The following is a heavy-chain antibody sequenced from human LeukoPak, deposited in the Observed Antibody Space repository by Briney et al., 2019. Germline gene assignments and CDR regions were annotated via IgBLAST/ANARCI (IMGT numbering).Heavy chain of an antibody. Sequence: PGGSMRLSCVASRFTFSSHSMNWVRQAPGKGREWVSSISSSSSYIYYADSVKGRFTISRDNAKNSLYLQMNSLKAGDTVGDYRARDPYSRSYHDFWRPGPKVTVSS. V-gene: IGHV3-21*01. CDR2: ISSSSSYI. CDR1: RFTFSSHS. D-gene: IGHD1-26*01. CDR3: ARDPYSRSYHDF. J-gene: IGHJ4*02.